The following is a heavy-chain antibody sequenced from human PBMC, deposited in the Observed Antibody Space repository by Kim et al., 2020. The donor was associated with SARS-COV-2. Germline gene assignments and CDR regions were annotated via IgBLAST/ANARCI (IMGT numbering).Heavy chain of an antibody. D-gene: IGHD6-13*01. CDR1: GFTFSSYW. Sequence: GGSLRLSCAASGFTFSSYWMSWVRQAPGKGLEWVANIKQDGSEKYYVDSVKGRFTISRDNAKNSLYLQMNSLRAEDTAVYSCARDGIAAAGNYYYYGMDVWGQGTTVTVSS. CDR3: ARDGIAAAGNYYYYGMDV. J-gene: IGHJ6*02. CDR2: IKQDGSEK. V-gene: IGHV3-7*01.